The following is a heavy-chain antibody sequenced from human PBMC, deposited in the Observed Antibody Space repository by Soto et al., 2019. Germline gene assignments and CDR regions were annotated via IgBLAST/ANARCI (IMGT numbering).Heavy chain of an antibody. CDR1: GWSFSGYY. CDR3: ARERRMYYYYGMDV. J-gene: IGHJ6*02. V-gene: IGHV4-34*01. Sequence: SETLSLTCAVYGWSFSGYYWSWIRQPPGKGLEWIGEIDHSGSTNYNPSLKSRVTISVDTSKNQFSLKLSSVTAADTAVYYCARERRMYYYYGMDVSGQGTTVTVSS. CDR2: IDHSGST.